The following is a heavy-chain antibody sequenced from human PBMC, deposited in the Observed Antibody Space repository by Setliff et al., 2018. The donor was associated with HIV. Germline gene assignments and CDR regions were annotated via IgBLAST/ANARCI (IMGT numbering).Heavy chain of an antibody. D-gene: IGHD3-22*01. CDR3: ARFYDRGASYSDYAFDI. CDR1: GYAFASYG. CDR2: INTHSGNP. Sequence: ASVKVSCKDSGYAFASYGLNGVRQAPGQGLEWMGWINTHSGNPTYAQAFTGRFVFSLDTSVSTAYLQISSLRAEDTAVYYSARFYDRGASYSDYAFDIWGQGTMVTVSS. V-gene: IGHV7-4-1*02. J-gene: IGHJ3*02.